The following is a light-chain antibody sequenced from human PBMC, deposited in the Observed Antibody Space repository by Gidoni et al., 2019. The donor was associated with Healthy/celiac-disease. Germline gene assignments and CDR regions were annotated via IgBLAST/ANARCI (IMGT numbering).Light chain of an antibody. CDR1: QSISSW. CDR3: QQYNSYSQT. V-gene: IGKV1-5*03. CDR2: KAS. Sequence: DIQMTQSPSTLSASVGDRVTITCRASQSISSWLAWYQQKPGKAPKLLIYKASSLESRVPSRFSGSGSVTEFTLTISSLQPDDFATYYCQQYNSYSQTFGQGTKVEIK. J-gene: IGKJ1*01.